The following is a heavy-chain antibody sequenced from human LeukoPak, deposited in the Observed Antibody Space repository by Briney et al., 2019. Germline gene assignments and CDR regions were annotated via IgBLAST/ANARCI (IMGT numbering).Heavy chain of an antibody. Sequence: SETLSLTCAVSGGSFSGYSWNWIRQPPTKGLEWIGEVNHRGTTNYNPSLKSRVTISVDTSKDEVSLNVSSVTAADAGIYFCARGKSPLRFTRGFREDSYYLDYWGQGSLVTVSS. CDR1: GGSFSGYS. D-gene: IGHD5-12*01. J-gene: IGHJ4*02. V-gene: IGHV4-34*01. CDR3: ARGKSPLRFTRGFREDSYYLDY. CDR2: VNHRGTT.